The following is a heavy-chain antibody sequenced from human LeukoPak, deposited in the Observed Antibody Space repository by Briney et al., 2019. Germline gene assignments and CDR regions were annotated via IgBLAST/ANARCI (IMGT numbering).Heavy chain of an antibody. V-gene: IGHV3-21*01. Sequence: GGSLRLSCAASGFTFSTSAMNWVRQVPGKGLEWVSSIDYDSSHIYYAASVRGRFTISRDNARNSVYLQMNSPRVEDTAVYYCARDPLRYLRVGHYDYWGQGTLVAVS. J-gene: IGHJ4*02. CDR2: IDYDSSHI. CDR1: GFTFSTSA. D-gene: IGHD3-9*01. CDR3: ARDPLRYLRVGHYDY.